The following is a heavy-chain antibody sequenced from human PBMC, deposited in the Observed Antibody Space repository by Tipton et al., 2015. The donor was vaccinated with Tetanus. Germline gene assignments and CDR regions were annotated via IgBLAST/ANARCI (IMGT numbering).Heavy chain of an antibody. D-gene: IGHD3-22*01. Sequence: TLSLTCTISGDSMSPYYWGWLRQPPGKGLEWIGYIYYSGSTYYNASLRSRVTISVDTSKNQFSLQLRSVTAADTAVYYCARQDTLNYYYVGYFHDWGQGTLVTVSS. CDR1: GDSMSPYY. V-gene: IGHV4-59*04. CDR2: IYYSGST. J-gene: IGHJ1*01. CDR3: ARQDTLNYYYVGYFHD.